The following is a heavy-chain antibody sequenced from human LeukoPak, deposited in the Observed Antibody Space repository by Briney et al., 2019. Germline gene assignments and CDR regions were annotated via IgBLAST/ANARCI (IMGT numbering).Heavy chain of an antibody. CDR2: IYHSGST. V-gene: IGHV4-39*07. D-gene: IGHD1-26*01. J-gene: IGHJ5*02. Sequence: PSQTLSLTCTVSGGSISSGGYYWGWIRQPPGKGLEWIGSIYHSGSTYYNPSLKSRVTISVDTSKNQFSLKLSSVTAADTAVYYCAREWEGGDHGGRIDYFDPWGQGTLVTVSS. CDR1: GGSISSGGYY. CDR3: AREWEGGDHGGRIDYFDP.